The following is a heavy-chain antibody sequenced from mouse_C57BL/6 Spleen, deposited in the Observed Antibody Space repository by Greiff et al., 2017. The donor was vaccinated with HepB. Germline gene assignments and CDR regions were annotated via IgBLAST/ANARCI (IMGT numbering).Heavy chain of an antibody. D-gene: IGHD2-1*01. CDR1: GYTFTDYY. CDR3: ARRHYYGNLFDY. V-gene: IGHV1-26*01. Sequence: XVQLQQSGPELVKPGASVKISCKASGYTFTDYYMNWVKQSHGKSLEWIGDINPNNGGTSYNQKFKGKATLTVDKSSSTAYMELRSLTSEDSAVYYCARRHYYGNLFDYWGQGTTLTVAS. CDR2: INPNNGGT. J-gene: IGHJ2*01.